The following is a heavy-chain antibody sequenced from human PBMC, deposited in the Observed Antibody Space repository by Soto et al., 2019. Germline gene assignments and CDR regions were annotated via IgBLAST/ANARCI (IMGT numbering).Heavy chain of an antibody. CDR1: GGSFSGYY. CDR2: INHSGST. Sequence: PSETLSLTXAVYGGSFSGYYWSWIRQPPGKGLEWIGEINHSGSTNYNPSLKSRVTISVDTSKNQFSLRLSSVTAADPAVYYCARCSVENWFDPWGQGTLVTVSS. J-gene: IGHJ5*02. CDR3: ARCSVENWFDP. V-gene: IGHV4-34*01. D-gene: IGHD2-15*01.